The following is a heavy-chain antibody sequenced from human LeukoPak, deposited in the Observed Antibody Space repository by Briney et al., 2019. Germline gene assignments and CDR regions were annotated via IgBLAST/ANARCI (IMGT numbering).Heavy chain of an antibody. CDR1: GFTFSSYA. Sequence: GGSLRLSCAASGFTFSSYAMSWVHQAPGKGLEWVSTITGSGSNTYYADSVKGRFTISRDNSKNTLDLQMNSLRAEDTAVYYCAKDRTTGVPLDDWGQGTLVTVSS. J-gene: IGHJ4*02. V-gene: IGHV3-23*01. CDR2: ITGSGSNT. CDR3: AKDRTTGVPLDD. D-gene: IGHD4-17*01.